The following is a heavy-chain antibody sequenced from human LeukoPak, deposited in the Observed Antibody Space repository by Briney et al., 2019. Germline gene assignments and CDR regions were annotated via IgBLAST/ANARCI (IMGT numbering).Heavy chain of an antibody. V-gene: IGHV3-23*01. D-gene: IGHD6-13*01. CDR1: GFTFSNSP. Sequence: GGSLRLSCAASGFTFSNSPMDWVRQAPGKGLEWVSSIDGSGGSTYYADSVKGRFTISRDNSKNSLYLQMDSLRVEDTAVYYCVRDPSYGSSWYYYMDVWGKGTTVTVSS. CDR2: IDGSGGST. J-gene: IGHJ6*03. CDR3: VRDPSYGSSWYYYMDV.